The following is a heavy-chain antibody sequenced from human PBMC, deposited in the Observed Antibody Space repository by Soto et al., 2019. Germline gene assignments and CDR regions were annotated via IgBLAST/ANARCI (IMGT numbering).Heavy chain of an antibody. CDR3: ARSIVVVTALDY. CDR1: GYTFTSYA. D-gene: IGHD2-21*02. V-gene: IGHV1-3*05. Sequence: VQLVQSGAEEKKPGASVKVSCKASGYTFTSYAMHWVRQAPGQRLEWMGWINAGNGNTKYSQKFQGRVTITRDTSASTAYMELSSLRSEDTAVYSCARSIVVVTALDYWGQGTLVTVSS. CDR2: INAGNGNT. J-gene: IGHJ4*02.